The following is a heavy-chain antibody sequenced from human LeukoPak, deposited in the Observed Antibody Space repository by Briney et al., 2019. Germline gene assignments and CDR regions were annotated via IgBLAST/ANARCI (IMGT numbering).Heavy chain of an antibody. CDR3: AREKWGSYSPTGVYYYYCYMDV. Sequence: AASVKVSCKASGYTFTGYYMRWVRQAPGQGLEWMGWINPNSGGTNYAQKFQGRVTMTRDTSISTAYMELSRLRSDDTAVYYCAREKWGSYSPTGVYYYYCYMDVWGKGTTVTISS. J-gene: IGHJ6*03. CDR2: INPNSGGT. D-gene: IGHD1-26*01. V-gene: IGHV1-2*02. CDR1: GYTFTGYY.